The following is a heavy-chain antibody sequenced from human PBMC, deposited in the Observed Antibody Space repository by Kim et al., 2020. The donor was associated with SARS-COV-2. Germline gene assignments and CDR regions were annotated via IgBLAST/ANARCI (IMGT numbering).Heavy chain of an antibody. CDR1: GFPFDDYA. J-gene: IGHJ4*02. CDR2: ISWNGCSI. D-gene: IGHD6-13*01. V-gene: IGHV3-9*01. CDR3: AKDKYSSSWYYFDY. Sequence: GGSLRLSCAASGFPFDDYAMHWVRQVPGKGLEWVSGISWNGCSIGYADSVKGRFTISRDNAKNSLYLQMNSLRAEDTALYYCAKDKYSSSWYYFDYWGQGTLVTVSS.